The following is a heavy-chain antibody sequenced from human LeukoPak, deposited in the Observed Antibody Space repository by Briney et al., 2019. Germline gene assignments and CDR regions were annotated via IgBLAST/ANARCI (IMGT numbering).Heavy chain of an antibody. D-gene: IGHD3-9*01. CDR1: GFTFTTYW. V-gene: IGHV3-7*03. CDR3: AKQGRDWLRDYYYYMDV. Sequence: GESLRLSCAASGFTFTTYWMSWVRQAPGKGLEWVANIKQDGTEKYYVDSVKGRFTISRDNAKNSLYLQMNSLRAEDTAVYYCAKQGRDWLRDYYYYMDVWGKGTTVTISS. CDR2: IKQDGTEK. J-gene: IGHJ6*03.